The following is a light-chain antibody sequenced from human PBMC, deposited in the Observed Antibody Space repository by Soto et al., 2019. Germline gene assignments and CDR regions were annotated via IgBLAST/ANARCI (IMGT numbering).Light chain of an antibody. CDR1: SSNIGAGYD. CDR3: QSYDSSLSAVV. CDR2: GNS. J-gene: IGLJ2*01. V-gene: IGLV1-40*01. Sequence: QSVLTQPPSGSGAPGQRVTISCTGSSSNIGAGYDVHWYQQLPGTAPKLLIYGNSNRPSGVPDRFSGSKSGTSASLAITGLQAEDEADYYCQSYDSSLSAVVFGGGTKLTVL.